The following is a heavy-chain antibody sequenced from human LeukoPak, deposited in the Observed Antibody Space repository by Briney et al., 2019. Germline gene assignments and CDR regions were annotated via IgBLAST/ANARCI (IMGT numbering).Heavy chain of an antibody. J-gene: IGHJ1*01. Sequence: GGSLRLSCAASGFTFSGYAMSWFRQAPGKGLEWASTISGSGAYTYYADSVKGRFTISRDNSKNTLYLQMNSLRAEDTAVYYCAKYFASGSYYKLPHWGQGTLVTVSS. CDR1: GFTFSGYA. V-gene: IGHV3-23*01. CDR2: ISGSGAYT. D-gene: IGHD3-10*01. CDR3: AKYFASGSYYKLPH.